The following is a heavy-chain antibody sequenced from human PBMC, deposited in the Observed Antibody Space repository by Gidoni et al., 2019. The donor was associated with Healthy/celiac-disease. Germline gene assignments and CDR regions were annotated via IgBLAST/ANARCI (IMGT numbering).Heavy chain of an antibody. CDR1: GYYISSGYY. V-gene: IGHV4-38-2*02. J-gene: IGHJ5*02. Sequence: QVQLQESGPGLVKPSETLSLTCTVSGYYISSGYYWGWVRQPPGKGLEWIGSISHSGSTYYNPSLKSRVTMSIDTSKNHFSLKLSSVTAADTAVYYCARISRFWGRSVYTWFDPWGQGTLVTVSS. D-gene: IGHD3-3*01. CDR3: ARISRFWGRSVYTWFDP. CDR2: ISHSGST.